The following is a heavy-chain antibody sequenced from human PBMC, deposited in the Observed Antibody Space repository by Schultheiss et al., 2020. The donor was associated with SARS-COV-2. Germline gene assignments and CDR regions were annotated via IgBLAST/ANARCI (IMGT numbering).Heavy chain of an antibody. V-gene: IGHV1-46*01. CDR3: ARLGRDGYNRYYYYGMDV. J-gene: IGHJ6*02. D-gene: IGHD5-24*01. CDR2: INPSGGST. Sequence: ASVKVSCKASGYTFTGYYMHWVRQAPGQGLEWMGIINPSGGSTSYAQKFQGRVTMTRDTSTSTVYMELSSLRSEDTAVYYCARLGRDGYNRYYYYGMDVWGQGTTVTVAS. CDR1: GYTFTGYY.